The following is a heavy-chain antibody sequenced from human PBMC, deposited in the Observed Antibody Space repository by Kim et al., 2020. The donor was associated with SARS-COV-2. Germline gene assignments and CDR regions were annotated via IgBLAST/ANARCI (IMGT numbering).Heavy chain of an antibody. J-gene: IGHJ4*02. CDR3: ARVFLGATGGFDFDY. CDR1: GGSFSGYY. Sequence: SETLSLTCAVYGGSFSGYYWSWIRQPPGKGLEWIGEINHSGSTNYNPSLKSRVTISVDTSKNQFSLKLSSVTAADTAVYYCARVFLGATGGFDFDYWGQGTLVTVSS. CDR2: INHSGST. V-gene: IGHV4-34*01. D-gene: IGHD1-26*01.